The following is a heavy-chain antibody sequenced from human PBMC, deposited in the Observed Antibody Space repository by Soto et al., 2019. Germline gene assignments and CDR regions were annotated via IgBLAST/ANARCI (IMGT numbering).Heavy chain of an antibody. V-gene: IGHV4-39*01. CDR1: GGSISSSSYY. D-gene: IGHD3-22*01. CDR2: IYYSGST. J-gene: IGHJ4*02. CDR3: ARQDDSSGYLDY. Sequence: SETLSLTCTVSGGSISSSSYYWGWIRQPPGKGLEWIGSIYYSGSTYYNPSLKSRVTISVDTSKTQFSLKLSSVTAADTAVYYCARQDDSSGYLDYWGQGTLVTVSS.